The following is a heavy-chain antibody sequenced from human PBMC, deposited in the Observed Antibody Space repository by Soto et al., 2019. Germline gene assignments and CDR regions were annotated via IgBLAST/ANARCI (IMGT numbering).Heavy chain of an antibody. V-gene: IGHV3-9*01. CDR3: AKGPNVVTLWFDP. CDR2: ISWNSGDV. D-gene: IGHD3-22*01. Sequence: FDDFAIPWPFTEPGNGLEWVSGISWNSGDVAYADSVKGRFTISRDNAKHSVYLHLNSLRPEDTALYSCAKGPNVVTLWFDPWGQGTLVTVSS. CDR1: FDDFA. J-gene: IGHJ5*02.